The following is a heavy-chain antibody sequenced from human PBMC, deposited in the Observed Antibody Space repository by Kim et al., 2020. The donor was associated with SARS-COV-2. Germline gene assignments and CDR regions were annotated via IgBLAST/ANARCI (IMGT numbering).Heavy chain of an antibody. J-gene: IGHJ4*02. CDR3: VRGGPGYCSGDSCYAGDY. D-gene: IGHD2-15*01. V-gene: IGHV3-74*01. CDR1: GFTFSDYW. CDR2: INPNGRSI. Sequence: GWSLRLSCAGSGFTFSDYWMHWARQESVKGLVWVARINPNGRSISYADSVKGRFTFSRDNAKNTLYLQMNSLRAEDTAVYYCVRGGPGYCSGDSCYAGDYWGQGTLVAVSS.